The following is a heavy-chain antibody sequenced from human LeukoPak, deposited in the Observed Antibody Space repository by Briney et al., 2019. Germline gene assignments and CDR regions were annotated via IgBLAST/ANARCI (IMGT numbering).Heavy chain of an antibody. CDR2: INTNGGAT. CDR1: GFTFSSYA. D-gene: IGHD1-7*01. CDR3: ARAQTGATSYFFHD. J-gene: IGHJ4*02. V-gene: IGHV3-64*01. Sequence: PGGSLRLSCAASGFTFSSYAMYWVRQAPGKGLEYVSGINTNGGATFYAKSVKGRFTISRDDSKSTLYLHMGSLRGEDMAVYYCARAQTGATSYFFHDWGQGTLVTVSS.